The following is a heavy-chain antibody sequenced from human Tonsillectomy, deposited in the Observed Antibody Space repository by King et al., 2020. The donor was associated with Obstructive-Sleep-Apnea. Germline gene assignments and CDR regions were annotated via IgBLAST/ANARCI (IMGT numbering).Heavy chain of an antibody. CDR1: GFTFSDYY. Sequence: VQLVESGGALVKPGGSLRLSCAASGFTFSDYYMSWIRQAPGKGLEWVSYISSSSSYTNYADSVKGRFTISRDNAKNSRYLQMNSLRAEDTAVYYCARDGSGYDSYNWFDPWGQGTLVTVSS. CDR3: ARDGSGYDSYNWFDP. V-gene: IGHV3-11*06. CDR2: ISSSSSYT. J-gene: IGHJ5*02. D-gene: IGHD5-12*01.